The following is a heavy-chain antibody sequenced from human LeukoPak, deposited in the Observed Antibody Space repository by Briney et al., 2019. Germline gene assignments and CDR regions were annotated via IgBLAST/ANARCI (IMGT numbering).Heavy chain of an antibody. Sequence: NPSETLSLTCTVSGGSISSYYWSWIRQPPGKGLEWIGYIYYSGSTNYNPSLKSRVTISVDRSKNQFSLKLSSVTAADTAVYYCARTSIAARRANAFDIWGQGTMVTVSS. CDR1: GGSISSYY. D-gene: IGHD6-6*01. CDR3: ARTSIAARRANAFDI. J-gene: IGHJ3*02. CDR2: IYYSGST. V-gene: IGHV4-59*12.